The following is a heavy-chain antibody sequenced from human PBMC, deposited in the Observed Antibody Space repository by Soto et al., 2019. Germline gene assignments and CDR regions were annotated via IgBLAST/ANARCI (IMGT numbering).Heavy chain of an antibody. D-gene: IGHD2-2*01. CDR1: GYTFTGYY. Sequence: ASVKVSCKASGYTFTGYYMHWVRQAPGQGLEWMGWINPNSGGTNYAQKFQGRVTMTRDTSISTAYMELSRLRSDDTAVYYCARGGVVVPADYYYYYGMDVWGQGTTVTVSS. CDR2: INPNSGGT. CDR3: ARGGVVVPADYYYYYGMDV. J-gene: IGHJ6*02. V-gene: IGHV1-2*02.